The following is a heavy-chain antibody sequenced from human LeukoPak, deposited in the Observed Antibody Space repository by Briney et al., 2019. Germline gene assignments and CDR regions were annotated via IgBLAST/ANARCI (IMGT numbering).Heavy chain of an antibody. D-gene: IGHD6-6*01. CDR1: GYTFTSYD. CDR2: KNPNSGNT. CDR3: ARGIAARPFLRSYYYYMDV. Sequence: ASVKASCKASGYTFTSYDINWVRQATGQRLEWMGWKNPNSGNTGYAQKFQGRVTMTRNTSISTAYMELSSLRSEDTAVYYCARGIAARPFLRSYYYYMDVWGKGTTVTVSS. V-gene: IGHV1-8*01. J-gene: IGHJ6*03.